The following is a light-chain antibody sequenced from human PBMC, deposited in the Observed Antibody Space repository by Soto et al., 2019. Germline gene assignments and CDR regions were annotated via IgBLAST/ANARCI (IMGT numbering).Light chain of an antibody. CDR1: RSDIGSYNY. CDR2: GVS. J-gene: IGLJ1*01. V-gene: IGLV2-14*01. CDR3: TSYKRGPLYV. Sequence: QSALTQPASVSGSPGQSITISCSGTRSDIGSYNYVAWYQQFPGKTPKILIYGVSNRPSGVSSRFSGSKSGNTASLTISGLQAEDEADYYCTSYKRGPLYVFGTGTKLTVL.